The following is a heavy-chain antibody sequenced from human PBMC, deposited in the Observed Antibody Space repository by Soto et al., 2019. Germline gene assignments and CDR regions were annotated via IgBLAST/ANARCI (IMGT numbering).Heavy chain of an antibody. CDR1: GGSFSGYS. J-gene: IGHJ6*02. D-gene: IGHD1-26*01. Sequence: QVQLQQWGAGLLKPSEPLSLTGPVYGGSFSGYSWSWFGNPQGRGLEGIGEINHSGSTNYNPSLKSRVTISVDTSKNQFSLKLSSVTAADTAVYYCARRDGSYYHYYYGMDVWGQGTTVTVSS. CDR2: INHSGST. V-gene: IGHV4-34*01. CDR3: ARRDGSYYHYYYGMDV.